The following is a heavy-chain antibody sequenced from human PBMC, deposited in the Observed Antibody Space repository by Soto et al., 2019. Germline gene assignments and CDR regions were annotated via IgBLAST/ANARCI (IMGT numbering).Heavy chain of an antibody. CDR3: ATASWSDHYFGP. J-gene: IGHJ5*02. D-gene: IGHD1-1*01. V-gene: IGHV4-34*01. CDR1: GGSFSGYY. CDR2: INHSGST. Sequence: QVRLQQWGTGLLKSSETLSLTCAAYGGSFSGYYCSWPRQPPGKGLEWIGEINHSGSTNYDPSLKSGVTVSVGTSNNQFSLKLTSITAADTGVYYCATASWSDHYFGPWGQGTLVTVSS.